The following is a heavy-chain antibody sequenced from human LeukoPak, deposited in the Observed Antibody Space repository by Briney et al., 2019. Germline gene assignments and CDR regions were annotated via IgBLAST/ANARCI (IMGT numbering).Heavy chain of an antibody. D-gene: IGHD1-26*01. CDR3: ASPSGRQYADALDI. Sequence: PSETLSLTCGVSGASIRSTHWLTWVRQPPGKGLEWIGEIYHNGNTEYNPSLSSRLLISVDKSKNQFSLKLTSVTAADTAMYYCASPSGRQYADALDIWGQGRMVIVSS. V-gene: IGHV4-4*02. CDR2: IYHNGNT. J-gene: IGHJ3*02. CDR1: GASIRSTHW.